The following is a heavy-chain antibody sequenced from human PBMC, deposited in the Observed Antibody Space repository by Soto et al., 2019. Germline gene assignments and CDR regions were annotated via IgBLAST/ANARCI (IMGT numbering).Heavy chain of an antibody. J-gene: IGHJ6*02. V-gene: IGHV3-7*01. Sequence: EVQLVESGGGLVQPGGSLRLSCVDSGFTFSSYWMSWVRPAPVKGLEWVGNIKQDGSEENYVDSVKGRFTISRDNAKNSMYLQMNSLRVEDTAVYYCARIAASGRGWDVWGQGNTVVVSS. D-gene: IGHD6-13*01. CDR2: IKQDGSEE. CDR1: GFTFSSYW. CDR3: ARIAASGRGWDV.